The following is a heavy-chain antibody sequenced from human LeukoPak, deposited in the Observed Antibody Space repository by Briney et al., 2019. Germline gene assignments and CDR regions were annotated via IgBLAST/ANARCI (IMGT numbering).Heavy chain of an antibody. CDR1: GFTFSSYA. Sequence: GGSLRLSCAASGFTFSSYAMTWVRQAPGKGLEWVSVIYSGGSTYYADSVKGRFTISRDNSKNTLYLQMKSLRAEDTAVYYCARTDETAPAEDFQHWGQGTLVTVSS. CDR2: IYSGGST. J-gene: IGHJ1*01. CDR3: ARTDETAPAEDFQH. V-gene: IGHV3-53*01. D-gene: IGHD2-21*02.